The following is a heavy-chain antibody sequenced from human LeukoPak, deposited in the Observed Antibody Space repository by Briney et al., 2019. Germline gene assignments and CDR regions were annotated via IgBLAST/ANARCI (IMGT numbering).Heavy chain of an antibody. J-gene: IGHJ4*02. D-gene: IGHD5-12*01. CDR1: GGSFSGYF. V-gene: IGHV4-34*01. CDR3: ARGSTWLRLRGGYYICD. Sequence: SERLSLVCAVYGGSFSGYFWTWIRQAPEKGLEWIGEINHSGSTNYNPSLESRVTISVDTSKNQFSLKVNSVTAADTAVYYCARGSTWLRLRGGYYICDSGQGSLVTVSS. CDR2: INHSGST.